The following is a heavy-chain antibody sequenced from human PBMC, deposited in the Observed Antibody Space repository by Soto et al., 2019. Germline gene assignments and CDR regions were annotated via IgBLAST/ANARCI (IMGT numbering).Heavy chain of an antibody. CDR1: GFTFSAYW. V-gene: IGHV3-74*01. D-gene: IGHD1-1*01. Sequence: HPGGSLRLSCAVSGFTFSAYWMHWVRQVPGKGLTWVSRISDDGSTATYADSVKGRFVISRDNAKNSLYIEMNTLRVDDSGLYYCARGPRVSSTGTGAHWGRGTLVTVSS. J-gene: IGHJ4*02. CDR2: ISDDGSTA. CDR3: ARGPRVSSTGTGAH.